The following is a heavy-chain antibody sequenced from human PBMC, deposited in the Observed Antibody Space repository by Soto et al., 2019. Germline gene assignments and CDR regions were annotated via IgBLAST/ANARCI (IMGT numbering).Heavy chain of an antibody. V-gene: IGHV3-23*01. CDR1: GFTFSSYA. Sequence: EVQLLESGGGLVQPGGSLRLSCAASGFTFSSYAMSWVRQAPGKGLEWVSAISGSGGSTYYADSVKGRFTISSDNSKTTLYLQMNSLRAEDTAVYYCPKHQYSYCFLVYYGMDVWCQGTTVTVSS. CDR2: ISGSGGST. D-gene: IGHD5-18*01. J-gene: IGHJ6*02. CDR3: PKHQYSYCFLVYYGMDV.